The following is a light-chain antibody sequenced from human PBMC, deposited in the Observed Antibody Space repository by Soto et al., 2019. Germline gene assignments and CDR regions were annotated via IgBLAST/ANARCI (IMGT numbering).Light chain of an antibody. Sequence: EIVMTQSPATLSVSPGERATLSCRASQSISITLAWYQQKPDQAPRLLIYAASTRTTDIPARFSGSGSGTEFTLTISGLQSEDFAVYYCQQYNNWPRTFGGGTKVEI. CDR3: QQYNNWPRT. CDR1: QSISIT. V-gene: IGKV3-15*01. J-gene: IGKJ4*01. CDR2: AAS.